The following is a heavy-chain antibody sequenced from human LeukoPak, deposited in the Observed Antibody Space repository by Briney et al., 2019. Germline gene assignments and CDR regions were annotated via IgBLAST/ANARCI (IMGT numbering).Heavy chain of an antibody. D-gene: IGHD4-17*01. CDR2: IYYSGST. CDR1: GGSVSSGSYY. J-gene: IGHJ6*02. CDR3: ARDPYGEAPSYYYYGMDV. Sequence: SETLSLTCTVSGGSVSSGSYYWSWIRQPPGKGLEWIGYIYYSGSTNYNPSLKSRVTISVDTSKNQFPLKLSSVTAADTAVYYCARDPYGEAPSYYYYGMDVWGQGTTVTVSS. V-gene: IGHV4-61*01.